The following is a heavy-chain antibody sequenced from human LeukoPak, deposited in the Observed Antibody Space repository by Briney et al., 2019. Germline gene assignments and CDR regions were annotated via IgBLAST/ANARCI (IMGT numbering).Heavy chain of an antibody. CDR1: GYTFTGYY. CDR3: ARDGDSSGYYLFDY. V-gene: IGHV1-2*02. Sequence: ASVKVSCKASGYTFTGYYIHWVRQAPGQGLEWMGWINPNSGGTNYAQKFQGRVTMTRDTSISTAYMELSRLRSDDTAVYYCARDGDSSGYYLFDYWGQGTLVTVSS. J-gene: IGHJ4*02. D-gene: IGHD3-22*01. CDR2: INPNSGGT.